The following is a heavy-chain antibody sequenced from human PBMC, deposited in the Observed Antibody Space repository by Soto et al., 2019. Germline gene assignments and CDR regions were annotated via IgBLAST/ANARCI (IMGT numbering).Heavy chain of an antibody. CDR1: DGSVSSDFYY. CDR3: ARGWQRVTGTYDS. V-gene: IGHV4-31*03. CDR2: IYYSGTT. D-gene: IGHD1-1*01. J-gene: IGHJ5*01. Sequence: QVQLQQSGPGLVKPSQTLSLTCSVPDGSVSSDFYYWHWIRQRPGKGLEWIGYIYYSGTTSYNPSRTGRVAISVDTSKNHLFLTLASVTAADTAVYYCARGWQRVTGTYDSWGQGTLVTVSS.